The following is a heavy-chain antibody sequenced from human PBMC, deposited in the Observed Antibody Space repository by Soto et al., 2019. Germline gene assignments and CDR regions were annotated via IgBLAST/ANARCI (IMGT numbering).Heavy chain of an antibody. CDR3: AREGSGYNF. V-gene: IGHV1-69*13. J-gene: IGHJ4*02. Sequence: SVKVSGKASGVSFSNFGISWVRQAPGQGLEWMGGIVPVFGRPNYAQRFRGRLTITADESTSTGYMELISLRSDDTAVYYCAREGSGYNFWGQGTQVTVSS. CDR2: IVPVFGRP. D-gene: IGHD5-12*01. CDR1: GVSFSNFG.